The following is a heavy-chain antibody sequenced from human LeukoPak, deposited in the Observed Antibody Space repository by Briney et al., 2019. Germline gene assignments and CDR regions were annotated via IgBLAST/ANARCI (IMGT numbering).Heavy chain of an antibody. J-gene: IGHJ4*02. Sequence: GGSLRLSCAASGFSFSTHWMSWVRLAPGKGPEWVANIKYDGSEKYYVDSVKGRFTISRDNAKTSLYLHMNSLRAEDTAVYYCASGFLDDFWSGHFWGQGTLVTVYS. V-gene: IGHV3-7*01. CDR2: IKYDGSEK. CDR3: ASGFLDDFWSGHF. D-gene: IGHD3-3*01. CDR1: GFSFSTHW.